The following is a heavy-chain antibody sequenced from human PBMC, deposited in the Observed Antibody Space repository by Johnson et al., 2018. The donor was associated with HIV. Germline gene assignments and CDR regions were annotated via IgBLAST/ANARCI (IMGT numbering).Heavy chain of an antibody. Sequence: EVQLVESGGGLVQPAGSLRLSCAASGFTVSNYYMTWVRQPPGKGLEWVSVIYNGGSTYYADSVNGRFPISRDTSKNTLYLQMNSLRAEDTAVYYCAKVLGYSSSSRDAFDIWGQGTMVTVSS. CDR3: AKVLGYSSSSRDAFDI. D-gene: IGHD6-6*01. CDR1: GFTVSNYY. CDR2: IYNGGST. V-gene: IGHV3-66*01. J-gene: IGHJ3*02.